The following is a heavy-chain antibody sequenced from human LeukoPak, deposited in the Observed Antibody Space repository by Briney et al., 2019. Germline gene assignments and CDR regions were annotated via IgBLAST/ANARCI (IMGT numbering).Heavy chain of an antibody. CDR2: IYSSGST. CDR1: GGSISSHY. Sequence: ESSETLSLTCTVSGGSISSHYWTWIRQPAGKGLEWIGRIYSSGSTTYNPSLKSRVTMSVDTSKSQFSLKLSSVTAADTAVYYCARGPGATTREAFDIWGQGTMVTVSS. J-gene: IGHJ3*02. CDR3: ARGPGATTREAFDI. D-gene: IGHD1-26*01. V-gene: IGHV4-4*07.